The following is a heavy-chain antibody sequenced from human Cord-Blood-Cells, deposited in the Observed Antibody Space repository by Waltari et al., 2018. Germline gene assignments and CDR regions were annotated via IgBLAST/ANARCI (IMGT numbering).Heavy chain of an antibody. CDR1: GGTLRSYA. V-gene: IGHV1-69*01. J-gene: IGHJ4*02. CDR2: IIPIFGTA. CDR3: ARVPAYYCSGGSCYFDY. D-gene: IGHD2-15*01. Sequence: QVQLVQSGAEVKKPGSSVKVSCKASGGTLRSYAIRWVRPAHGQGLEWMGGIIPIFGTANYAQKFQGRVTITADESTSTAYMELSSLRSEDTAVYYCARVPAYYCSGGSCYFDYWGQGTLVTVSS.